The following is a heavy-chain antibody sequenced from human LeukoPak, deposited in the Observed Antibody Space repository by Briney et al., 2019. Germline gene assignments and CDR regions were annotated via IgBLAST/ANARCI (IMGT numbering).Heavy chain of an antibody. V-gene: IGHV3-23*01. Sequence: GGSLRLSCAASGFTFSNYAMTWVRQAPGKGLEWVSVITGSGGSTYYADSVKGRVTISRDNSKNTLYLQMNSLSAEDTAVYYCARELAGHYYGSGSSFDYWGQGTLVTVSS. CDR1: GFTFSNYA. CDR3: ARELAGHYYGSGSSFDY. J-gene: IGHJ4*02. D-gene: IGHD3-10*01. CDR2: ITGSGGST.